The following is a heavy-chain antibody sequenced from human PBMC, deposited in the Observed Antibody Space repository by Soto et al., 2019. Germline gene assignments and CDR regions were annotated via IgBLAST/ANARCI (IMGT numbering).Heavy chain of an antibody. V-gene: IGHV4-39*01. CDR1: GGSISSSSYY. CDR2: IYYSGST. D-gene: IGHD2-2*02. J-gene: IGHJ6*03. CDR3: ARHNNIVVVPAAIMAQGYYYCMDV. Sequence: SETLSLTCTVSGGSISSSSYYWGWIRQPPGKGLEWIGSIYYSGSTYYNPSLKSRVTISVDTSKNQFSLKLSSVTAADTAVYYCARHNNIVVVPAAIMAQGYYYCMDVWGKGTTVTVSS.